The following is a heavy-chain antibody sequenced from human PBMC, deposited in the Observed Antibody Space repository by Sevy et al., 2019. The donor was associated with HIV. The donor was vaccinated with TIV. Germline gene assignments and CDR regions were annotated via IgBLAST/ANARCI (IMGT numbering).Heavy chain of an antibody. Sequence: ASVKVSCKASGYTLTSYDINWVRQATGQGLEWMGWTNPNSGNTGYAQKFQGRVTMTRNTSISTAYMELSSLRSEDTAVYYCARVYGARDYYYGMDVWGQGTTVTVSS. CDR3: ARVYGARDYYYGMDV. J-gene: IGHJ6*02. CDR1: GYTLTSYD. D-gene: IGHD4-17*01. V-gene: IGHV1-8*01. CDR2: TNPNSGNT.